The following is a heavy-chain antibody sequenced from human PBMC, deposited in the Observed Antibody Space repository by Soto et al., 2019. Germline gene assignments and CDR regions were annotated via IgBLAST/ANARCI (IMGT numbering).Heavy chain of an antibody. CDR2: IKQDGSEK. Sequence: GGSLRLSCAASGFTFSSYWVSWVRQAPGKGLEWVGNIKQDGSEKYYVDSVKGRFTISRDNAKNSLYLQMNSLRGEDTAVYYCANYGSGSGASDIWGQGTMVTVSS. D-gene: IGHD3-10*01. CDR3: ANYGSGSGASDI. V-gene: IGHV3-7*01. J-gene: IGHJ3*02. CDR1: GFTFSSYW.